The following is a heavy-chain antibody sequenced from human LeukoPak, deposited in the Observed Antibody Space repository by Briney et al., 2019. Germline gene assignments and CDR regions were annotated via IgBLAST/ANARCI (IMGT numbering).Heavy chain of an antibody. CDR2: INSDGSST. J-gene: IGHJ5*02. D-gene: IGHD6-19*01. CDR3: ARDRAPIAVAGPYNWFDP. Sequence: PGGSLRLSCAASGFTFCSYWMHWVRQAPGKGLVWVSRINSDGSSTSYADSVKGRFTISRDNAKNTLYLQMNSLRAEDTAVYYCARDRAPIAVAGPYNWFDPWGQGTLVTVSS. CDR1: GFTFCSYW. V-gene: IGHV3-74*01.